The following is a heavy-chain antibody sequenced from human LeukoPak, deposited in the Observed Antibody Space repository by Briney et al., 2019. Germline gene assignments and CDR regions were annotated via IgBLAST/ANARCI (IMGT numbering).Heavy chain of an antibody. CDR1: GYTFTSYD. Sequence: ASVKVSCKASGYTFTSYDINWVRQATGQGLEWMGWMNPNSGNTGYAQKFQGRVTMTRNTSISTAYMELSRLRSDDTAVYYCARFLTAYYYMDVWGKGTTVTVSS. J-gene: IGHJ6*03. CDR3: ARFLTAYYYMDV. CDR2: MNPNSGNT. V-gene: IGHV1-8*01.